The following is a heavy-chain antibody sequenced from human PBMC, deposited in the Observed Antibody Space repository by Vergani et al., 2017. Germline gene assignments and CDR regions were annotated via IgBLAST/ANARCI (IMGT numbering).Heavy chain of an antibody. CDR2: HYYSGST. D-gene: IGHD6-13*01. CDR3: ASVQQLGNFDD. Sequence: QVQLQESGPGLVKPSQTLSLTCTVSGGSISSSSYYWGWIRQPPGKGLEWIGSHYYSGSTYYNPSLKGLVTISVDTSKNHVSLKLSSVTAADTAVYYCASVQQLGNFDDWGQGTLVTVS. CDR1: GGSISSSSYY. V-gene: IGHV4-39*07. J-gene: IGHJ4*02.